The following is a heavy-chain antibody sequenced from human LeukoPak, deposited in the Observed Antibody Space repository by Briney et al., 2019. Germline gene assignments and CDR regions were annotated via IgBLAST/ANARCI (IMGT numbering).Heavy chain of an antibody. CDR1: GFTFSSYA. D-gene: IGHD3-22*01. CDR3: ARAKSMIVVVSPFDY. Sequence: PGGSLRLSCAASGFTFSSYAMSWVRRAPGKGLEWVSSISSSSSYIYYADSVKGRFTISRDNAKNSLYLQMNSLRAEDTAVYYCARAKSMIVVVSPFDYWGQGTLVTVSS. J-gene: IGHJ4*02. CDR2: ISSSSSYI. V-gene: IGHV3-21*01.